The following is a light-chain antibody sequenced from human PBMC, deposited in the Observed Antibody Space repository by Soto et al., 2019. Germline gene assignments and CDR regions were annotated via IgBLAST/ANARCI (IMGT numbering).Light chain of an antibody. V-gene: IGKV3-15*01. J-gene: IGKJ1*01. CDR3: QQYNNWPPWT. Sequence: EIVMTQSPATLSVSPGERATLSCRASQSVSSNLAWYQQKPGQAPRLLIYGASTRATGIPARFSGSGSGTDFTLTVSSLQSADFAVYYCQQYNNWPPWTFGHGTKVEIK. CDR2: GAS. CDR1: QSVSSN.